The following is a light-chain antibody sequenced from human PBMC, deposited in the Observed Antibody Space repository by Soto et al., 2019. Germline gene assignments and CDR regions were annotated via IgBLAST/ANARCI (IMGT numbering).Light chain of an antibody. CDR1: QSVSSN. CDR3: QQYHHWPLT. J-gene: IGKJ2*01. Sequence: EIVMTQSPATLSVSPGERATLSCRASQSVSSNLAWYQQKPGQAPRLLIYGASTRATGIPARFSGSGSGTEFTLTISSLQSEDFAVYYCQQYHHWPLTFGQGTKLEIK. CDR2: GAS. V-gene: IGKV3-15*01.